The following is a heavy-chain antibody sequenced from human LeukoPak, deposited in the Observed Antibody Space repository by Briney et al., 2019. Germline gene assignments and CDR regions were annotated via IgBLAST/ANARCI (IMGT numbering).Heavy chain of an antibody. J-gene: IGHJ4*02. Sequence: SETLSLTCTVSGDSTSSYYWSWIRQPPGKGLEWIGEINHSGSTNYNPSLKSRVTISVDTSKNQFSLKLSSVTAADTAVYYCARGATVTPNGALTYWGQGTLVTVSS. V-gene: IGHV4-34*01. CDR2: INHSGST. D-gene: IGHD4-17*01. CDR1: GDSTSSYY. CDR3: ARGATVTPNGALTY.